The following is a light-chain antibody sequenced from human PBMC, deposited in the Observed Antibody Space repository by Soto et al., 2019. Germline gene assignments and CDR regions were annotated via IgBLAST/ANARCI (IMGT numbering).Light chain of an antibody. Sequence: EIVLTQSPATLSLSPGERATLSCRASQSVSSYLAWYQQKPGQAPRLLIYDASNRATGIPARFSGSGSGTDFTLTISSLEPKDFAVYYCQQRSNCPPITFGQGTRLEIK. V-gene: IGKV3-11*01. J-gene: IGKJ5*01. CDR3: QQRSNCPPIT. CDR2: DAS. CDR1: QSVSSY.